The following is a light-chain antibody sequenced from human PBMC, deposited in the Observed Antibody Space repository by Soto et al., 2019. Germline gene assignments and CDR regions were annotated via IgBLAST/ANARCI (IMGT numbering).Light chain of an antibody. CDR3: QQTYATPFA. CDR2: SAS. J-gene: IGKJ3*01. V-gene: IGKV1-39*01. Sequence: DIQMTQSPSSLSASIGDRVTITCRASLSVGRYLNWYQQKPGKAPKLLIFSASTLQSGVPSRFSGSGSGTDFTLTITSLQPEDFATYCCQQTYATPFAFAPGTKVDI. CDR1: LSVGRY.